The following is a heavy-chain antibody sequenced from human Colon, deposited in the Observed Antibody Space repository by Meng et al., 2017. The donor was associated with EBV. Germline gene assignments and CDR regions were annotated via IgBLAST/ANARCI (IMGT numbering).Heavy chain of an antibody. J-gene: IGHJ4*02. CDR1: GGSISSSHYY. D-gene: IGHD3-10*01. V-gene: IGHV4-39*01. Sequence: ELHEPGPGLVKPSETLSPTCTVSGGSISSSHYYWGWVRQPPGKGLQWIGTIYHSGSTSYNPSLQSRVTMFVDTSKNQFSLMLTSVTATDTAVYHCARRRGGSGRDCWGQGTLVTVSS. CDR3: ARRRGGSGRDC. CDR2: IYHSGST.